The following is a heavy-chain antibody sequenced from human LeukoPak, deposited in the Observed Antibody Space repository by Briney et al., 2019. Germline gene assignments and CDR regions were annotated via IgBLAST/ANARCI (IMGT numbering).Heavy chain of an antibody. V-gene: IGHV4-38-2*02. CDR1: GYSISSGYY. D-gene: IGHD2-2*01. Sequence: SETLSLTCTVSGYSISSGYYWGWIRQPPGKGLEWIGSIYHSGSTYYNPSLKSRVTISVDTSKNQFSLKLSSVTAADTAVYYCARGGCYGMEDWFDPWGQGTLVTVSS. CDR2: IYHSGST. J-gene: IGHJ5*02. CDR3: ARGGCYGMEDWFDP.